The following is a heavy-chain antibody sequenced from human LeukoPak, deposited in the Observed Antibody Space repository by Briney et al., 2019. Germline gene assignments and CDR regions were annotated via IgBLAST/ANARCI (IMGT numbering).Heavy chain of an antibody. Sequence: AGSLRSPLPPLGSTFIVLPFTGFGQLQGKALDGVSGISWNSGSIGYADSVKGRFTISRDNAKNSLYLQMNSLRAEDTALYYCAKDLSSSWYYFDYWGQGTLATVSS. V-gene: IGHV3-9*01. CDR3: AKDLSSSWYYFDY. D-gene: IGHD6-13*01. J-gene: IGHJ4*02. CDR2: ISWNSGSI. CDR1: GSTFIVLP.